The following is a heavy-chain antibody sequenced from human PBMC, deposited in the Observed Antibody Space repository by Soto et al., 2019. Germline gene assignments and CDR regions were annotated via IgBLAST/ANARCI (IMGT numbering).Heavy chain of an antibody. D-gene: IGHD3-3*01. CDR2: AKSKADGGTA. CDR3: NSYPDFWGGHKPL. Sequence: EVQLVESGGGLVQPGGSLRLSCAASGFSITNTWMHWVRQAPGKGLEWVGRAKSKADGGTADYAAPVKGRFTVSRDDSKNTQYLQMNSLKMEDTAVYYCNSYPDFWGGHKPLWGQGTLVTVSS. V-gene: IGHV3-15*07. J-gene: IGHJ4*02. CDR1: GFSITNTW.